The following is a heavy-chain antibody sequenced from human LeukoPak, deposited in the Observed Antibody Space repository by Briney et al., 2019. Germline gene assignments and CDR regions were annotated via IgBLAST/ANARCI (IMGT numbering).Heavy chain of an antibody. J-gene: IGHJ4*02. CDR2: ISGSGGST. CDR1: GFTFSSHA. Sequence: GGSLRLSCAASGFTFSSHAVTWVRQAPGKGLEWVSVISGSGGSTYYADSVKGRFTISRDNSKNTLYLQMNSLRAEDTAVYYCAKGGRQNIYWGQGTLVTVSS. CDR3: AKGGRQNIY. D-gene: IGHD2/OR15-2a*01. V-gene: IGHV3-23*01.